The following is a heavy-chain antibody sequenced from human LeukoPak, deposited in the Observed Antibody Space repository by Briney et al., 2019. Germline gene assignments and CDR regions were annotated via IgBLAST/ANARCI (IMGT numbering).Heavy chain of an antibody. CDR2: IYYSGTT. J-gene: IGHJ4*02. D-gene: IGHD6-13*01. Sequence: TPSETLSLTCTVSGGSISSYYWSWIRQPPGKGLEWIGYIYYSGTTNYNPSLESRVTISVDTSKNQFSLKLSSVTAADTAVYYCARGVYIAAAQYAYWGQGTLVTVSS. V-gene: IGHV4-59*01. CDR3: ARGVYIAAAQYAY. CDR1: GGSISSYY.